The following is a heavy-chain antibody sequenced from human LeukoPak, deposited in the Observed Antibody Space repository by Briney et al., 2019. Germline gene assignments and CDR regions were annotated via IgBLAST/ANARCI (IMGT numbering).Heavy chain of an antibody. V-gene: IGHV3-33*01. CDR2: IWYDGSNK. D-gene: IGHD6-19*01. CDR1: GFTFSSYG. J-gene: IGHJ4*02. Sequence: GGSLRLSCAASGFTFSSYGMHWVRQAPGKGLEWVAVIWYDGSNKYYADSVKGRFTISRDNSKNTLYLQMNSLRAEDTAVYYCARDSSGWYFDYWGREPWSPSPQ. CDR3: ARDSSGWYFDY.